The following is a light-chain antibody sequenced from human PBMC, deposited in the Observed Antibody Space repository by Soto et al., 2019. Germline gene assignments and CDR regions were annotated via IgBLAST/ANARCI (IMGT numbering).Light chain of an antibody. Sequence: EVVLTQSPATLSLSPGESATLSCRASQSVSVNFAWYQQKPGQAPRPLIYSASDRAPGIPARFSGRGSGTYFTLPISSLEPADFAAYYCQERNRWPRGTFGGGTKVEIK. J-gene: IGKJ4*01. CDR1: QSVSVN. V-gene: IGKV3-11*01. CDR3: QERNRWPRGT. CDR2: SAS.